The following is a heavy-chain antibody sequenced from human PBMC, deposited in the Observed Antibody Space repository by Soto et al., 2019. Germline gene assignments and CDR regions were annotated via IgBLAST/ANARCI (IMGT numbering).Heavy chain of an antibody. CDR3: ATPKDAGSARGGMDV. V-gene: IGHV4-59*08. Sequence: QVQLQESGPGLVKPSETLSLTCTVSGGSISNFYWTWIRQPPGKGLEWIGNVHYSGSTNYNPSVKSRVPTSVDTAKSQLPLNLSSVTAADPAVSYCATPKDAGSARGGMDVWGQGTTVTVSS. CDR1: GGSISNFY. D-gene: IGHD6-25*01. J-gene: IGHJ6*02. CDR2: VHYSGST.